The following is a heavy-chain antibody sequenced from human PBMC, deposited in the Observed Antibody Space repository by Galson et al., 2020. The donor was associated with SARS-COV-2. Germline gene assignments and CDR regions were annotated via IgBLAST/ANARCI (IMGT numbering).Heavy chain of an antibody. Sequence: ASVKVSCKASGFTFSGSGFSWVRQAPGQGLEWMGWISTYNGNTNYAQHLQGRITMTTDTSTTTVYMELRSLESDYTAVYYCVRLGYGANFGQYWGQGTLVSVSS. CDR3: VRLGYGANFGQY. V-gene: IGHV1-18*01. J-gene: IGHJ4*02. CDR1: GFTFSGSG. CDR2: ISTYNGNT. D-gene: IGHD4-17*01.